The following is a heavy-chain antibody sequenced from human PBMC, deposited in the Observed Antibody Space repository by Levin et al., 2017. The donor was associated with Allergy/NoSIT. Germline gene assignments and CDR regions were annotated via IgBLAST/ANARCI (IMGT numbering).Heavy chain of an antibody. V-gene: IGHV3-7*04. J-gene: IGHJ4*02. D-gene: IGHD3-9*01. CDR3: ARDHYDILTGYSQDYFDY. CDR2: IKQDGSEK. CDR1: GFTFSSYW. Sequence: GGSLRLSCAASGFTFSSYWMSWVRQAPGKGLEWVANIKQDGSEKYYVDSVKGRFTISRDNAKNSLYLQMNSLRAEDTAVYYCARDHYDILTGYSQDYFDYWGQGTLVTVSS.